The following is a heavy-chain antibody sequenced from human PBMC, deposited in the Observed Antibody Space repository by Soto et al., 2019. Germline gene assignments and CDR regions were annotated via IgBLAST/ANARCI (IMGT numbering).Heavy chain of an antibody. Sequence: GGSLRLSCAASGFTFSSYAMSWVRRAPGKGLEWVSAISGSGGSTYYADSVKGRFTISRDNSKNTLYLQMNSLRAEDTAVYYCAKKGGYDKREDDYWGQGTLVTVSS. CDR1: GFTFSSYA. V-gene: IGHV3-23*01. CDR2: ISGSGGST. J-gene: IGHJ4*02. CDR3: AKKGGYDKREDDY. D-gene: IGHD3-22*01.